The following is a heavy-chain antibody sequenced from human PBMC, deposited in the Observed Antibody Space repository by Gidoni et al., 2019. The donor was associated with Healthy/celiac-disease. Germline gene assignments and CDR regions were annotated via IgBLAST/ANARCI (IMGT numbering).Heavy chain of an antibody. CDR1: GFTFSSYS. D-gene: IGHD3-10*01. Sequence: EVQLVESGGGLVKPGGSLRLSCAASGFTFSSYSMNWVRQAPGKGLEWVSSISSSSSYIYYADSVKGRFTISRDNAKNSLYLQMNSLRAEDTAVYYCARDRRYGSGSYYNYYYYYYMDVWGKGTTVTVSS. CDR2: ISSSSSYI. V-gene: IGHV3-21*01. J-gene: IGHJ6*03. CDR3: ARDRRYGSGSYYNYYYYYYMDV.